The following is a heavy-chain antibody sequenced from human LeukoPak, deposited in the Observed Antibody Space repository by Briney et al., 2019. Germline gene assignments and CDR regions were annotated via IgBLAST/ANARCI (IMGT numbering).Heavy chain of an antibody. CDR1: GFTFSSYA. D-gene: IGHD3-22*01. Sequence: PGGSLRLSCAASGFTFSSYAMSWVRQAPGQGLEWVSAISGSGGSTYYADSVKGRVTISRDNSKNTLYLQMSSLSAEDTAVYYCAKDRASSGTGVLDAFDIWGQGTMVTVSS. CDR2: ISGSGGST. J-gene: IGHJ3*02. V-gene: IGHV3-23*01. CDR3: AKDRASSGTGVLDAFDI.